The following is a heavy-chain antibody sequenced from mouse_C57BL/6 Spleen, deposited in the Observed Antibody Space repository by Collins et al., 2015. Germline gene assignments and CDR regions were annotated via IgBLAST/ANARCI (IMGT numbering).Heavy chain of an antibody. Sequence: QITLKESGPGIVQPSQPFRLTCTFSGFSLSTFWYRCNLDSSALRERSGVAGNDLVDDDNRYNPSLKSRLTVSKDTSSNQAFLNIITVETADTAIYYCAQSDGYDAMDYWGQGTSVTVSS. V-gene: IGHV8-4*01. CDR2: LVDDDN. CDR1: GFSLSTFWYR. CDR3: AQSDGYDAMDY. J-gene: IGHJ4*01. D-gene: IGHD1-2*01.